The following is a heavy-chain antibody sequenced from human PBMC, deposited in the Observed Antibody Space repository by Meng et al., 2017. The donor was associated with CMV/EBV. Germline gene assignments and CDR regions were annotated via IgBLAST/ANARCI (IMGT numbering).Heavy chain of an antibody. V-gene: IGHV4-59*01. J-gene: IGHJ6*02. CDR3: ARDRVLWFGEEGYYYYGMDV. CDR2: TYYSGST. D-gene: IGHD3-10*01. CDR1: GGSISSYY. Sequence: SETLSLTCTVSGGSISSYYWSWIRQPPGKGLEWIGYTYYSGSTNYNPSLKSRVTISVDTSKNQFSLKLGSVTAADTAVYYCARDRVLWFGEEGYYYYGMDVWGQGTTVTVSS.